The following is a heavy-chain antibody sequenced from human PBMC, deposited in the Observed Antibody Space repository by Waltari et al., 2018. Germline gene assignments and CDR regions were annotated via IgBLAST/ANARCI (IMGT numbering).Heavy chain of an antibody. J-gene: IGHJ3*02. Sequence: EVQLVQSGAEVKKPGESLKLSCKDSGYNFTKYWIGWVRQMPGKGLEWMGLIYPGDSDTKYSPSFQGQVTISADKSINTAYLQWSSLKASDTAMYYCARRNGAFHIWGQGTMVTVSS. CDR2: IYPGDSDT. D-gene: IGHD1-1*01. CDR1: GYNFTKYW. CDR3: ARRNGAFHI. V-gene: IGHV5-51*01.